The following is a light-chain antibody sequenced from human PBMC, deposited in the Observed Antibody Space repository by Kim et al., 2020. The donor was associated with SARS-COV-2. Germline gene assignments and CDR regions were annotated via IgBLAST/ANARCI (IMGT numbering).Light chain of an antibody. CDR2: GAS. V-gene: IGKV3-15*01. CDR3: QQYHNWPPQYT. J-gene: IGKJ2*01. Sequence: EIVVTQSPAPLSVSPGERATLSCWASQSVGTNLAWYQQRPGQAPRLLVYGASTRATGVPARFTGSGSGTDFTLTISSLQSEDFALYYCQQYHNWPPQYTFGQGTKLEIK. CDR1: QSVGTN.